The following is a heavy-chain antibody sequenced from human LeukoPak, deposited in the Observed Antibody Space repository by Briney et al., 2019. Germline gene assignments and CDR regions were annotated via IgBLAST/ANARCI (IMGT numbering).Heavy chain of an antibody. CDR1: GFTFSSYA. V-gene: IGHV3-23*01. CDR2: ISGSGGST. J-gene: IGHJ4*02. Sequence: GGSLRLSCAASGFTFSSYAMSWVRQAPGKGLEWVSTISGSGGSTYYADSVKGRFTISRDNSKNTLYLQMNSLRAEDTAVYYCAKALYGTHYYFDYWGQGTLVTVSS. D-gene: IGHD1-26*01. CDR3: AKALYGTHYYFDY.